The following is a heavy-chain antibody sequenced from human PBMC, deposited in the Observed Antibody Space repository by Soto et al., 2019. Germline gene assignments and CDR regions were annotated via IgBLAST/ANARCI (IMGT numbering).Heavy chain of an antibody. D-gene: IGHD2-15*01. CDR2: ISSNGGST. Sequence: VGSLRLSCSASGFTFSSYAMHWVRQAPGKGLEYVSAISSNGGSTYYADSVKGRFTISRDNSKNTLYLQMSSLRAEDTAVYYCVRGGGSGYYGYWGQGTLVTVSS. J-gene: IGHJ4*02. CDR3: VRGGGSGYYGY. V-gene: IGHV3-64D*06. CDR1: GFTFSSYA.